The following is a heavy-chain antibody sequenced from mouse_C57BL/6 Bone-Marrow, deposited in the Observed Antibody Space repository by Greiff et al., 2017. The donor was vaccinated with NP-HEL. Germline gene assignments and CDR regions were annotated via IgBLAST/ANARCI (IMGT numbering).Heavy chain of an antibody. D-gene: IGHD2-2*01. V-gene: IGHV1-59*01. CDR3: AREGLYGYDEDYYAMDY. J-gene: IGHJ4*01. CDR1: GYTFTSYW. CDR2: IDPSDSYT. Sequence: VQLQQSGAELVRPGTSVKLSCKASGYTFTSYWMHWVKQRPGQGLEWIGVIDPSDSYTNYNQKFKGKATLTVDTSSSTAYMQLSSLTSEDSAVYYCAREGLYGYDEDYYAMDYWGQGTSVTVSS.